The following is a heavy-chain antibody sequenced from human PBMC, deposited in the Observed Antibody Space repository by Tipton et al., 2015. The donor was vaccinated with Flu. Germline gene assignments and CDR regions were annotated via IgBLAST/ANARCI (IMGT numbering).Heavy chain of an antibody. CDR3: ARVRGGLNYYGMDV. CDR2: IYYSGST. V-gene: IGHV4-59*01. J-gene: IGHJ6*02. Sequence: TLSLTCTVSGGSISSYYWSWIRQPPGKGLEWIGYIYYSGSTNYNPSLKSRVTISVDTSKNQFSLKLSSVTAADTAVYYCARVRGGLNYYGMDVWGQGTTVTVSS. D-gene: IGHD3/OR15-3a*01. CDR1: GGSISSYY.